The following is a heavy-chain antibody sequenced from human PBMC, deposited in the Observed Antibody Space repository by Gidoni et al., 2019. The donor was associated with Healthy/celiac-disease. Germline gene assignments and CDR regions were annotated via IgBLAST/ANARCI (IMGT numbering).Heavy chain of an antibody. V-gene: IGHV1-24*01. CDR3: ATERGAQNWFDP. CDR1: GYTLTELS. D-gene: IGHD3-10*01. CDR2: IEPEDGET. Sequence: QVQLVQSVAEVKKPGASVNLSCKLSGYTLTELSIHWVRQAPGKWLEWMGCIEPEDGETSDEKKCQSRVTMTEDTSTDTAYMELSSLRSEEKAVYDCATERGAQNWFDPWGQGTMVTVSS. J-gene: IGHJ5*02.